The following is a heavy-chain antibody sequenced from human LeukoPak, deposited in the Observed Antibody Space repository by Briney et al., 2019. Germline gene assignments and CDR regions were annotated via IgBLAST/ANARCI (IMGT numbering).Heavy chain of an antibody. CDR1: GFTVSSNY. Sequence: GGSLRLSCAASGFTVSSNYMSWVRQAPGKGLEWVSGIWYDGSNKYYADSVKGRFTISRDNSKNTLYLQMNSLRAEDTAVYYCARDMDSSGWYLYYYYGMDVWGQGTTVTVS. D-gene: IGHD6-19*01. CDR2: IWYDGSNK. J-gene: IGHJ6*02. V-gene: IGHV3-33*08. CDR3: ARDMDSSGWYLYYYYGMDV.